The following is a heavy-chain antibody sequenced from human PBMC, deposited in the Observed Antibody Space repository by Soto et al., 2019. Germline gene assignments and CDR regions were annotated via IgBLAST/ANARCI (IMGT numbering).Heavy chain of an antibody. CDR1: GFTFSNAW. D-gene: IGHD3-10*01. Sequence: GGSLRLSCAASGFTFSNAWMNWVRQAPGKGLEWVGRIKSKTDGGTTDYAAPVKGRFTISRDDSKNTLYLQMNSLKTEDTAVYYCTTDRFLRLLRGSGSYPTYYYGMDVWGQGTTVTVSS. J-gene: IGHJ6*02. V-gene: IGHV3-15*07. CDR3: TTDRFLRLLRGSGSYPTYYYGMDV. CDR2: IKSKTDGGTT.